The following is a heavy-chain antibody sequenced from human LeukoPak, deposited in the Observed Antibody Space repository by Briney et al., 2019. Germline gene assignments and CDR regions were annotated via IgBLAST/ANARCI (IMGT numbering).Heavy chain of an antibody. J-gene: IGHJ3*02. Sequence: PGGSLRLSCAASGFTFSSYGMHWVRQAPGKGLEWVAVISYDGSNKYYADSVKGRSTISRDNSKNTLYLQMNSLRAEDTAVYYCAKEWNYLVLDAFDIWGQGTMVTVSS. CDR2: ISYDGSNK. CDR1: GFTFSSYG. V-gene: IGHV3-30*18. CDR3: AKEWNYLVLDAFDI. D-gene: IGHD1-7*01.